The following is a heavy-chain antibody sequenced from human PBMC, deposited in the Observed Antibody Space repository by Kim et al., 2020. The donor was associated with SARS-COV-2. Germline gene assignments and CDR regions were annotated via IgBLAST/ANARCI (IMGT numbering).Heavy chain of an antibody. V-gene: IGHV5-51*01. D-gene: IGHD4-17*01. CDR3: ARLLMTTVTRDAFDI. Sequence: PSFQGQVTISADKSISTAYLQWSSLKASDTTMYYCARLLMTTVTRDAFDIWGQGTMVTVSS. J-gene: IGHJ3*02.